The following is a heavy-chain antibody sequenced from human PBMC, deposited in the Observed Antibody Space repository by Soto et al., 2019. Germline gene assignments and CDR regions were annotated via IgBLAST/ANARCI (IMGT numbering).Heavy chain of an antibody. Sequence: QLQLQESGPGLVKPSETLSLTCSVSGDSINSDKYYWGWIRQPPGKGLEWIGSIYFRGNTYYNPSLQTRVTISLDKSKSQFSLTLNSGTAADSAVYFCARLEGLAPISYYFDFWGQGALVTVSS. J-gene: IGHJ4*02. CDR2: IYFRGNT. V-gene: IGHV4-39*01. CDR1: GDSINSDKYY. D-gene: IGHD3-9*01. CDR3: ARLEGLAPISYYFDF.